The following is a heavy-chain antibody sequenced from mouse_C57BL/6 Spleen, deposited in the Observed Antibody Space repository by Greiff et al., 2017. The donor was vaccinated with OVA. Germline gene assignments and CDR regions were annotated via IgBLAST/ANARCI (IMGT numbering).Heavy chain of an antibody. CDR1: GYTFTSYW. Sequence: QVQLQPPGTELVKPGASVKLSCKASGYTFTSYWMHWVKQRPGQGLEWIGNINPSNGGTNYNEKFKSKATLTVDKSSSTAYMQLSSLTSEDSAVYYCARNDGYYEYFDVWGTGTTVTVSS. CDR3: ARNDGYYEYFDV. D-gene: IGHD2-3*01. J-gene: IGHJ1*03. V-gene: IGHV1-53*01. CDR2: INPSNGGT.